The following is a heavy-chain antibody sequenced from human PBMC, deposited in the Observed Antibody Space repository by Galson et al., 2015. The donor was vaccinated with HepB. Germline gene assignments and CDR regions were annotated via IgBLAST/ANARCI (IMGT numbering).Heavy chain of an antibody. D-gene: IGHD3-22*01. V-gene: IGHV3-9*01. CDR1: GFTFDDCA. CDR3: AKSPDSSGYYYGFDY. J-gene: IGHJ4*02. CDR2: ISWNSGSI. Sequence: SLRLSCAASGFTFDDCAMHWVRQAPGKGLEWVSGISWNSGSIGYADSVKGRFTISRDNAKNSLYLQMNSLRAEDTALYYCAKSPDSSGYYYGFDYWGQGTLVTVSS.